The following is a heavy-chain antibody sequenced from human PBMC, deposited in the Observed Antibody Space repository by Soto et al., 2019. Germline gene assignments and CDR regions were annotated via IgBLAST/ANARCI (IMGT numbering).Heavy chain of an antibody. CDR3: AKDEGFKYYDILTGFGY. J-gene: IGHJ4*02. D-gene: IGHD3-9*01. V-gene: IGHV3-23*01. CDR2: ISGSGGST. CDR1: GFTFSSYA. Sequence: RGSLRLSCAASGFTFSSYAMSWVRQAPGKGLEWVSAISGSGGSTYYADSVKGRFTISRDNSKNTLYLQMNSLRAEDTAVYYCAKDEGFKYYDILTGFGYWGQGTLVTVSS.